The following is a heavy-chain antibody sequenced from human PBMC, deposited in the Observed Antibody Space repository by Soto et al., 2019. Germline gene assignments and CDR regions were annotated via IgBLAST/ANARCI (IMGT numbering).Heavy chain of an antibody. CDR3: AGDIPSGSYRFDY. V-gene: IGHV4-59*08. D-gene: IGHD1-26*01. CDR1: GGSISSHP. CDR2: IYYSGRT. J-gene: IGHJ4*02. Sequence: PSETLSITCTVSGGSISSHPWSWIRQSPGKGLEWIGYIYYSGRTVYNPSLKSRVIMSLDTSKNQFSLKLTSVTATDTAVYYCAGDIPSGSYRFDYWGQGALVTVSS.